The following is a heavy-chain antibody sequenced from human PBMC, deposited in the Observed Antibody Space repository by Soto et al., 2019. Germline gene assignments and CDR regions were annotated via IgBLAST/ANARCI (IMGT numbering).Heavy chain of an antibody. D-gene: IGHD2-21*02. Sequence: SETLSLTCAVYGGSFSGYYWSWIRQPPGKGLEWIGEINHSGSTNYNPSLKSRVTISVDTSKNQFSLKLSSVTAADTAVYYCASIVVVTAIHPADDAFDIWGQGTMVTVSS. J-gene: IGHJ3*02. V-gene: IGHV4-34*01. CDR3: ASIVVVTAIHPADDAFDI. CDR1: GGSFSGYY. CDR2: INHSGST.